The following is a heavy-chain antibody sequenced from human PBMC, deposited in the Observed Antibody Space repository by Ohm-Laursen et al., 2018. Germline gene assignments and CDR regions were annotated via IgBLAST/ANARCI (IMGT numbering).Heavy chain of an antibody. J-gene: IGHJ4*02. Sequence: RSLRLSCAASGFAFISYAMHWVRQAPGKGLEWVAVISLDGSNKYYADSVKGRFTISRDNSKNTLYLQMNILGAEDTAVYYCAKGYYYDTSGYYLIDWGQGTLVTVSS. CDR2: ISLDGSNK. CDR1: GFAFISYA. V-gene: IGHV3-30*18. D-gene: IGHD3-22*01. CDR3: AKGYYYDTSGYYLID.